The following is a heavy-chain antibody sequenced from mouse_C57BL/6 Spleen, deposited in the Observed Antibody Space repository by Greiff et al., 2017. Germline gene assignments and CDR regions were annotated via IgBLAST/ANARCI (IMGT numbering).Heavy chain of an antibody. Sequence: EVQLQQSGGGLVQPKGSLKLSCAASGFSFNTYAMNWVRQAPGKGLEWVARIRSKSNNYATYYADSVKDRFTISRDDSESMLYLQMNNLKTEDTAMYYCVRHPFYYDSFDYWGQGTTLTVSS. CDR3: VRHPFYYDSFDY. CDR2: IRSKSNNYAT. D-gene: IGHD2-4*01. J-gene: IGHJ2*01. CDR1: GFSFNTYA. V-gene: IGHV10-1*01.